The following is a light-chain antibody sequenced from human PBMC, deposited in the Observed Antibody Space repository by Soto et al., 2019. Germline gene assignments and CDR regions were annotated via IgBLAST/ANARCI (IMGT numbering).Light chain of an antibody. CDR2: GNS. Sequence: QSVLTQPPSVSGAPGQRVTISCTGSSSNIGAGYGVHWYQQLPGTAPKLLIYGNSNRPSGVPDRFSGSKSGTSASLAITGLQAEGGADYYCQSCGLGVSVGFGGGAELTVL. V-gene: IGLV1-40*01. CDR1: SSNIGAGYG. J-gene: IGLJ3*02. CDR3: QSCGLGVSVG.